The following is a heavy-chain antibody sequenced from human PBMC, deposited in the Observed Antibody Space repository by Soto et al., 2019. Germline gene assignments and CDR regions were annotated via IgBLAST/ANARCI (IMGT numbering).Heavy chain of an antibody. V-gene: IGHV3-21*01. Sequence: GGSLRLSCAASGFTFSSYSMNWVRQAPGKGLEWVSSISSSSSYIYYADSVKGRFTISRDNAKNSLYLQMNSLRAEDTAVYYCARDSSYYYDSSGCYDYWGQGTLVTVPQ. CDR1: GFTFSSYS. J-gene: IGHJ4*02. CDR3: ARDSSYYYDSSGCYDY. D-gene: IGHD3-22*01. CDR2: ISSSSSYI.